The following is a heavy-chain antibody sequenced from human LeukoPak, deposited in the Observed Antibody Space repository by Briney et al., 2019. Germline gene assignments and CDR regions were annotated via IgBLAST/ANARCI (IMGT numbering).Heavy chain of an antibody. Sequence: GRSLRLSCAASGFTFSSYSMHWVRQAPGKGLEWVSVISYDGTNKYYADSVRGRFTISRDNSKNTLYLQMNRLRTQDTAVYFCASALIAVAGAKTFYWGQGTLVTVSS. CDR3: ASALIAVAGAKTFY. D-gene: IGHD6-19*01. V-gene: IGHV3-30-3*01. J-gene: IGHJ4*02. CDR2: ISYDGTNK. CDR1: GFTFSSYS.